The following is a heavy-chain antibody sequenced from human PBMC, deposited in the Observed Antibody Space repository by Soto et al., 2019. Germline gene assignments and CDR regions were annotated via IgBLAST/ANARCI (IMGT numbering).Heavy chain of an antibody. CDR2: ITPIFGTA. CDR3: ARDGVKNYYDSSGYYGYHAFDI. V-gene: IGHV1-69*13. Sequence: SVKVSCKASGGTFSSDSFSWVRQAPGQGLEWMGVITPIFGTANYAQKFQGRVTITADESTSTAYMELSTLGSEDTAIYYCARDGVKNYYDSSGYYGYHAFDIWGQGTMVTVS. CDR1: GGTFSSDS. D-gene: IGHD3-22*01. J-gene: IGHJ3*02.